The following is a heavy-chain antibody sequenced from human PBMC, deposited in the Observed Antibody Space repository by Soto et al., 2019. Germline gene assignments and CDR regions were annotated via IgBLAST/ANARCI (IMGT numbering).Heavy chain of an antibody. D-gene: IGHD3-16*01. Sequence: QVHLVESGGGVVQPGRSLRLSCAASGFIFSSCGMHWVRQAPGKGLEWVAVISYDGINKYYGDSVKGRFAISRDNSKNTVYLQMNSLSADDTAVYYCVQDRGPFGDGRERGDYWGQGTLVAVSS. J-gene: IGHJ4*02. CDR1: GFIFSSCG. CDR3: VQDRGPFGDGRERGDY. V-gene: IGHV3-30*18. CDR2: ISYDGINK.